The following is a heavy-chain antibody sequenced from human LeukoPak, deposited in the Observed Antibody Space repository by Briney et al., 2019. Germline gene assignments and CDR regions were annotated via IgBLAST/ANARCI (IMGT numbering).Heavy chain of an antibody. J-gene: IGHJ1*01. CDR2: IGGSGGRT. CDR1: GFTFRSHA. CDR3: ASPGYCSDRNCYSGYFQH. V-gene: IGHV3-23*01. Sequence: PGGSLRLSCAATGFTFRSHAMNWVRQAPGKGLEWVSGIGGSGGRTYYADSVTGRFTISRDNSKNTVYLQMNSLRAADTAVYYCASPGYCSDRNCYSGYFQHWGQGTLVTVSS. D-gene: IGHD2-15*01.